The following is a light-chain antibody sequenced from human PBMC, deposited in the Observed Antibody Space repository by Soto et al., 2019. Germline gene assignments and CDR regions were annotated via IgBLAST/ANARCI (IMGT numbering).Light chain of an antibody. J-gene: IGKJ3*01. V-gene: IGKV3-20*01. Sequence: EIVLTQSPGTLSLSPGERATLSCRASQSVSSSYLAWYQQKPGQAPRLLIYGASSRATGIPDRFSGSGSGTDFTLTISRLEPEDFAVYYCQQYGSSLFTFGPGTKVA. CDR2: GAS. CDR1: QSVSSSY. CDR3: QQYGSSLFT.